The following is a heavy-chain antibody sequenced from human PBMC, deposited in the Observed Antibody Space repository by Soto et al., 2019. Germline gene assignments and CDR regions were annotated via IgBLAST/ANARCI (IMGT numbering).Heavy chain of an antibody. D-gene: IGHD3-10*01. J-gene: IGHJ6*02. Sequence: QVQLVQSGAEVRKPGSSVKVSCKSSGESFSDFAISWVRQAPGKGLEWMGGIIPMSGTPNYAQRFQGRVLITADVSAKTASMDLTNLRYEDTAVYYCAITPGGSHHALYLMDVWGQGTTVTVSS. CDR3: AITPGGSHHALYLMDV. V-gene: IGHV1-69*19. CDR2: IIPMSGTP. CDR1: GESFSDFA.